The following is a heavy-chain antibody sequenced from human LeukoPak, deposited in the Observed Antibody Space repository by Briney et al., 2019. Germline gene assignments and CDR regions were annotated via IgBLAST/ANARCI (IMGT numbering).Heavy chain of an antibody. Sequence: GGSLRLSCAVSGFNLNSYAMHWVRQAPGKGLEWVAVIRHDEANSFYADSVQGRFTISRDTSKKLLYLQMNSLRVEDTAVYYCAKEYTPSSPLGELDSWGQGTLVAVSS. CDR1: GFNLNSYA. CDR3: AKEYTPSSPLGELDS. J-gene: IGHJ4*02. CDR2: IRHDEANS. V-gene: IGHV3-30*02. D-gene: IGHD6-6*01.